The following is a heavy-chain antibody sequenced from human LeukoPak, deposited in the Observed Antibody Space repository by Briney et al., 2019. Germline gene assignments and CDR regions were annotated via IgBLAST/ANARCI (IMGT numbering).Heavy chain of an antibody. Sequence: PGGSLRLSCAASGFTFSSYGMHWVRQAPGKGLEWVAFIRYDGSNKYYADSVKGRFTISRDNSKNTLYLQMNSLRAEDTAVYYCAKDFGSGSYYFDYWGQGTLVTVSS. CDR1: GFTFSSYG. J-gene: IGHJ4*02. D-gene: IGHD3-10*01. CDR2: IRYDGSNK. CDR3: AKDFGSGSYYFDY. V-gene: IGHV3-30*02.